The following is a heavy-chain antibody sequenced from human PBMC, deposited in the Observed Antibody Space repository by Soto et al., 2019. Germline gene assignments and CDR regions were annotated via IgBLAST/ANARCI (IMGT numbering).Heavy chain of an antibody. Sequence: ASVKVSCKASGYTFTSYYMHWVRQAPGQGLEWMGIINPSGGSTSYAQKFQGRVTMTRDTSTSTVYMELSSLRSEDTAVYYCARKAGYSYGLRYAFDIWGQGTMVTVSS. J-gene: IGHJ3*02. D-gene: IGHD5-18*01. CDR2: INPSGGST. CDR3: ARKAGYSYGLRYAFDI. CDR1: GYTFTSYY. V-gene: IGHV1-46*03.